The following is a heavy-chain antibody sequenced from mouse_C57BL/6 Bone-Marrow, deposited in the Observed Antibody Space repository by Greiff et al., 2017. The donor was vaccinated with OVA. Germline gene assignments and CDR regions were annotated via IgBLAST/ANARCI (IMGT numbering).Heavy chain of an antibody. CDR1: GYTFTSYG. J-gene: IGHJ3*01. CDR3: SRRRLFPGAY. Sequence: LVESGAELARPGASVKLSCKASGYTFTSYGISWVKQRTGQGLEWIGEIYPRSGNTYYNEKFKGKATLTADKSSSTAYMELRSLTSEDSAVYFCSRRRLFPGAYWGQGTLVTVSA. CDR2: IYPRSGNT. V-gene: IGHV1-81*01. D-gene: IGHD1-1*01.